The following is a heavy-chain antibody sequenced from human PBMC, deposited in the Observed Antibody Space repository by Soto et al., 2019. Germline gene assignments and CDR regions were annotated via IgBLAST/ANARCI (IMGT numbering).Heavy chain of an antibody. J-gene: IGHJ4*02. CDR2: IYYSGST. V-gene: IGHV4-39*01. CDR3: ARHFPDCSGGSCYYSSFDY. CDR1: GGSISSSSYY. Sequence: QLQLQESGPGLVKPSETLSLTCTVSGGSISSSSYYWGWIRQPPGKGLEWIGSIYYSGSTYYNPSLKSRVTISVDTSKNQFSLKLSSVTAADTAVYYCARHFPDCSGGSCYYSSFDYWGQGTLVTVSS. D-gene: IGHD2-15*01.